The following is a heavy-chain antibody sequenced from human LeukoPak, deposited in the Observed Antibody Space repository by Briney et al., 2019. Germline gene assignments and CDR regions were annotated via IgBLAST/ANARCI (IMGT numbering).Heavy chain of an antibody. Sequence: SETLSLTCTISGDSINSYHWSWLRQPPGKGLEWIGYIYYSGSTNYNPSLKSRVTISVDTSKNQFSLKLSSVTAADTAVYYCASGLEDYDFWSGYLHWGQGTLVTVSS. CDR1: GDSINSYH. CDR2: IYYSGST. V-gene: IGHV4-59*01. J-gene: IGHJ4*02. CDR3: ASGLEDYDFWSGYLH. D-gene: IGHD3-3*01.